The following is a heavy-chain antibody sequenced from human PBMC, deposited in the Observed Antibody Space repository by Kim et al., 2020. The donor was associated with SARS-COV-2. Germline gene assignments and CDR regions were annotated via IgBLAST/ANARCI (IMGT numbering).Heavy chain of an antibody. CDR2: ISAYNGNT. J-gene: IGHJ6*02. CDR1: GYTFTSYG. Sequence: ASVKVSCKASGYTFTSYGISWVRQAPGQGLEWMGWISAYNGNTNYAQKLQGRVTMTTDTSTSTAYMELRSLRSDDTAVYYCARLPRDLLLYYYYGMDVWGQGTTVTVSS. V-gene: IGHV1-18*01. CDR3: ARLPRDLLLYYYYGMDV.